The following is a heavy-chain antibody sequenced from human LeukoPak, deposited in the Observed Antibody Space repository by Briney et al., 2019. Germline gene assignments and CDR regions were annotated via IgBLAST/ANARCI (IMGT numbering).Heavy chain of an antibody. Sequence: ASVKVSCKASGYTFTSYGISWVRQAPGQGLEWMGWISVDNGNTNYAQKLQGRVTMTTDTSTSTAYMELRSLRSDDTAVYYCARAIAARPYFDYWGQGTLVTVSS. CDR1: GYTFTSYG. V-gene: IGHV1-18*01. CDR3: ARAIAARPYFDY. J-gene: IGHJ4*02. D-gene: IGHD6-6*01. CDR2: ISVDNGNT.